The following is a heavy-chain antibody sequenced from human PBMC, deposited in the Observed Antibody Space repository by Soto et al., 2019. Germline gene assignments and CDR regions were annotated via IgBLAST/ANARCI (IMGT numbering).Heavy chain of an antibody. CDR3: ATQTGYGMDV. V-gene: IGHV1-18*01. CDR1: GYTFTSCG. J-gene: IGHJ6*02. CDR2: ISAYNGNT. Sequence: GASVKVSCKASGYTFTSCGISWVRQAPGQGLEWMGWISAYNGNTNYAQKFQGRVTMTRNTSISTAYMELSSLRSEDTAVYYCATQTGYGMDVWGQGTTVTVSS. D-gene: IGHD1-1*01.